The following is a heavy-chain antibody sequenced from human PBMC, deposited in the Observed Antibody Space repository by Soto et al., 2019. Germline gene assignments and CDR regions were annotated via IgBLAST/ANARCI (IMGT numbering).Heavy chain of an antibody. V-gene: IGHV3-7*01. CDR3: ARTGWSGGDYLAAFDI. CDR2: IKQDGSEK. D-gene: IGHD4-17*01. J-gene: IGHJ3*02. CDR1: GFTFSSYW. Sequence: GGSLRLSCAASGFTFSSYWMSWVRQAPGKGLEWVANIKQDGSEKYYVDSVKGRFTISRDNAKNSLYLQMNSLRAEDTAVYYCARTGWSGGDYLAAFDIWGQGTMVTVSS.